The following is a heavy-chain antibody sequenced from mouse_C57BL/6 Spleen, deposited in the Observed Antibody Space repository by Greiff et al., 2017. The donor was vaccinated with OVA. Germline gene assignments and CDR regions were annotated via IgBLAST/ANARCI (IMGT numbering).Heavy chain of an antibody. Sequence: EVQLQQSGTVLARPGASVKMSCKTSGYTFTSYWMNWVKQRPGQGLEWIGAIYPGNSDTSYNQKFKGKAKLTAVTSASTAYMELSSLTKEYSAVECCTRKTASFAMDYWGQGTSVTVSS. V-gene: IGHV1-5*01. CDR1: GYTFTSYW. J-gene: IGHJ4*01. D-gene: IGHD6-2*01. CDR2: IYPGNSDT. CDR3: TRKTASFAMDY.